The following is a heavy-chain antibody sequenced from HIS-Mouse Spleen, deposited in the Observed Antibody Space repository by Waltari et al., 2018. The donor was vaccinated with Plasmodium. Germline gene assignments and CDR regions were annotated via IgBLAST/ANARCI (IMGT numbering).Heavy chain of an antibody. Sequence: QVQLQQWGAGLLKPSETLSLTCAVYGGSFSGYYWSWIRQPPGKGLEWIGEINHSGSTNYNPSLKSRVTISVDTSKNQFSLKLSSVTAADTAVYYCATRGSIAAAGTGAFDIWGQGTMVTVSS. J-gene: IGHJ3*02. D-gene: IGHD6-13*01. V-gene: IGHV4-34*01. CDR1: GGSFSGYY. CDR3: ATRGSIAAAGTGAFDI. CDR2: INHSGST.